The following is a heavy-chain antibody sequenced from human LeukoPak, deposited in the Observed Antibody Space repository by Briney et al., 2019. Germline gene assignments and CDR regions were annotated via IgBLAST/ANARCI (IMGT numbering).Heavy chain of an antibody. CDR3: ARLATWGS. V-gene: IGHV1-2*02. D-gene: IGHD3-16*01. Sequence: ASVKVSCKASGYTFTDYYIHWVRQAPGQGLEWMGWINPKNGGTNYAQKFQGRVTMTRDTSISTAYMEMSTLRSDDTAVYYCARLATWGSWGQGTMVIVSS. CDR1: GYTFTDYY. CDR2: INPKNGGT. J-gene: IGHJ3*01.